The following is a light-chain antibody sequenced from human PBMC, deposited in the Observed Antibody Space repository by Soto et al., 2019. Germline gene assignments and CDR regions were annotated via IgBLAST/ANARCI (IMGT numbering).Light chain of an antibody. V-gene: IGLV2-14*03. J-gene: IGLJ1*01. CDR3: SSYTSDNTYV. CDR1: SNDIGGYNY. CDR2: DVS. Sequence: QSVLTQPASVSGSPGQSITISCSGTSNDIGGYNYVSWYQQHPGKAPRLMIYDVSHRPSGVSDRFSGSKSGNTATLTISGLQAEDEADYYCSSYTSDNTYVFASGTKVTVL.